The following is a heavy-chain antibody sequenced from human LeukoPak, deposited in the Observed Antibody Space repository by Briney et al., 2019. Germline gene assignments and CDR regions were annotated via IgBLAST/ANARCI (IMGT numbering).Heavy chain of an antibody. V-gene: IGHV3-30-3*01. Sequence: GGSLRLSCAASAFTFSTYAFHWVRQAPGKGLEWVAIISYDGSNKYYADSVKGRFSISRDNSKNAVFLQMNGLRAEDTAVYFCVSVCSSPTCSLDFWGQGTLVTVSS. CDR2: ISYDGSNK. CDR1: AFTFSTYA. D-gene: IGHD2-2*01. CDR3: VSVCSSPTCSLDF. J-gene: IGHJ4*02.